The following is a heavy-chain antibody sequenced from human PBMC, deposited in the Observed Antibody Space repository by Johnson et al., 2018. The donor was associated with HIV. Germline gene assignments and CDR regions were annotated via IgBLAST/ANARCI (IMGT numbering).Heavy chain of an antibody. CDR3: WSRVRVDAFGI. CDR1: GFTFSSYG. Sequence: VQLVESGGGLVQPGGSLRLSCAASGFTFSSYGMHWVRQAPGKGLQWVAGLSYDGVKYYAASVMGRFTISRDNSKHTLYLQMNSLSAEDTAGYYCWSRVRVDAFGIWGQGTMVTVSS. D-gene: IGHD4/OR15-4a*01. V-gene: IGHV3-30*03. CDR2: LSYDGVK. J-gene: IGHJ3*02.